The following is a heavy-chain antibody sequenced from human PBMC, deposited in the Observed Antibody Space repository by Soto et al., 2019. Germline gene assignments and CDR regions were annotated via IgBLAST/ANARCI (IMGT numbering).Heavy chain of an antibody. Sequence: GGSLRLSCTASGFTFGDYAMSWFRQAPGKGLEWVGFIRSKAYGGTTEYAASVKGRFTISRDDSKSIAYLQMNSLKTEDTAVYYCTKVRADYYDGSGPNYWGQGTPVTVSS. D-gene: IGHD3-22*01. V-gene: IGHV3-49*03. CDR3: TKVRADYYDGSGPNY. CDR1: GFTFGDYA. CDR2: IRSKAYGGTT. J-gene: IGHJ4*02.